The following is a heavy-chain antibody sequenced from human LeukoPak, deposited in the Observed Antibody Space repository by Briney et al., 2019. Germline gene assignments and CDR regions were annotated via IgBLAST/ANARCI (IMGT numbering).Heavy chain of an antibody. CDR1: GYSFSDYG. CDR2: ISAKNGNT. J-gene: IGHJ1*01. Sequence: ASVTVSCKTSGYSFSDYGIVWVRQAPGQGLEWMGWISAKNGNTKNSQKVQGRVTMTTDPSTGTAYLDLTSLRADDTAVYYCARASDISWPFENWGQGTLVLVSS. D-gene: IGHD6-13*01. V-gene: IGHV1-18*01. CDR3: ARASDISWPFEN.